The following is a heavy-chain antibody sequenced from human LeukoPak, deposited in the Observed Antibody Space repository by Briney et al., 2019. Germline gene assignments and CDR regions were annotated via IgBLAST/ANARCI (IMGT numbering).Heavy chain of an antibody. Sequence: SETLSLTCTVSGGSISNSSYYWGWIRQPPGKGLEWIGSIYYSGSTNYNPSLKSRVTISVDTSKNQFSLKLNSVTAADTAVYYCARVSRLYHDTSGRIFDYWGQGTLVTVSS. CDR1: GGSISNSSYY. V-gene: IGHV4-39*07. CDR3: ARVSRLYHDTSGRIFDY. D-gene: IGHD3-22*01. CDR2: IYYSGST. J-gene: IGHJ4*02.